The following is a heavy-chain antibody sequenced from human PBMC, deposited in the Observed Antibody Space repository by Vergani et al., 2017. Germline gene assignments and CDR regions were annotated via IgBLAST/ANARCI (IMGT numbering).Heavy chain of an antibody. CDR1: GGTFSSYA. CDR2: IIPIFGTA. CDR3: AGVRGYYIYYFDY. D-gene: IGHD3-3*01. J-gene: IGHJ4*02. V-gene: IGHV1-69*12. Sequence: QVQLVQSGAEVKKPGSSVKVSCKASGGTFSSYAISWVRQAPGQGLEWMGGIIPIFGTANYAQKFQDRVTITADEYTSTAYMELSSMSSEDTAVYYCAGVRGYYIYYFDYWGQGTLVTVSS.